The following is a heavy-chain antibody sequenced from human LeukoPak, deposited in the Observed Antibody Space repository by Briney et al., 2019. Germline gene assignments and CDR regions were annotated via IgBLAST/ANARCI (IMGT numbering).Heavy chain of an antibody. V-gene: IGHV4-59*01. CDR1: GGSISSYY. CDR3: AKDGSSSWEYYFDY. CDR2: IYYSGST. D-gene: IGHD6-13*01. J-gene: IGHJ4*02. Sequence: PSETLSLTCTVSGGSISSYYWSWIRQPPGKGLEWIGYIYYSGSTNYNPSLKSRVTISVDTSKNQFSLKLSSVTAADTAVYYCAKDGSSSWEYYFDYWGQGTLVTVSS.